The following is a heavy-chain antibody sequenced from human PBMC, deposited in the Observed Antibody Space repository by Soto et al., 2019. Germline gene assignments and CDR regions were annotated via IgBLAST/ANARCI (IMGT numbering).Heavy chain of an antibody. J-gene: IGHJ5*02. Sequence: GGSLRLSCAASGFTFSSYAMSWVRQAPGKGLEWVSAISGSGRGNYYAGSVKGRFTISRDNSKNTLYLQMNSLRAEDTALYYCAKDRTSTGDRPRFDPWGQGTLVTVSS. CDR2: ISGSGRGN. CDR3: AKDRTSTGDRPRFDP. V-gene: IGHV3-23*01. CDR1: GFTFSSYA. D-gene: IGHD4-4*01.